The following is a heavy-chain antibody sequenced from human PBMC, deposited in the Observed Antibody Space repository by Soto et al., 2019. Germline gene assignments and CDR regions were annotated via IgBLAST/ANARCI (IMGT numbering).Heavy chain of an antibody. V-gene: IGHV4-59*01. Sequence: QVQLQESGPGLVKPSETLSLTCSVSGGSISDYYWTWIRQTPGKGLEWIGYIFNSVTTNYNPSLKSRITISVDTSKNHFSLTMRSVTAADTAVYYCARGASGWYRGFDIWGQGTLVTVSS. CDR3: ARGASGWYRGFDI. J-gene: IGHJ3*02. CDR1: GGSISDYY. D-gene: IGHD6-19*01. CDR2: IFNSVTT.